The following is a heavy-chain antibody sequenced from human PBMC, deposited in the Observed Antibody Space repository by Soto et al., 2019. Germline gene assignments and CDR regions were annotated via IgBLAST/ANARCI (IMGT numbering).Heavy chain of an antibody. CDR1: GYTFTSYA. Sequence: QGQLVQSGAEEKKPGASVKVSCKASGYTFTSYAMHLVRQAPGQRREWMGWINAGNGNTKYSQKLQGRVTITRDTSATTAYMELSSLRSEDTAVYYCAGDTLFDYWCQGTLVTVSS. CDR3: AGDTLFDY. CDR2: INAGNGNT. J-gene: IGHJ4*02. V-gene: IGHV1-3*05.